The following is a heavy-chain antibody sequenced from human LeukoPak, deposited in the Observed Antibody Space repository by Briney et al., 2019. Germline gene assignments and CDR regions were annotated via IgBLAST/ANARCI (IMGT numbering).Heavy chain of an antibody. V-gene: IGHV3-11*05. D-gene: IGHD1-14*01. CDR2: ISSSSSYT. CDR1: GFTFSDYY. J-gene: IGHJ5*02. CDR3: AKGSGINHYHWIDP. Sequence: GGSLRLSCAASGFTFSDYYMSWIRQAPGKGLEWVSYISSSSSYTNYADSVKGRFTISRDNSKNTLYLQMDSLRAEDTALYYCAKGSGINHYHWIDPWGQGTLVTVSS.